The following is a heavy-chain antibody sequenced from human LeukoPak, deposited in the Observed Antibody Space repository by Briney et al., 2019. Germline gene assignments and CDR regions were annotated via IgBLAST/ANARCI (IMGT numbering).Heavy chain of an antibody. CDR3: VVVVEPPDSDGFDV. J-gene: IGHJ3*01. CDR1: GFTFGNSW. CDR2: INADGSTA. D-gene: IGHD1-14*01. V-gene: IGHV3-74*01. Sequence: GGSLRLSCAAAGFTFGNSWVHWVRQAPGKGLVWVSLINADGSTATYADSVKGRFTISRGNARNTLSLQMNSLTIEDTAVYYCVVVVEPPDSDGFDVWGQGTMITVSS.